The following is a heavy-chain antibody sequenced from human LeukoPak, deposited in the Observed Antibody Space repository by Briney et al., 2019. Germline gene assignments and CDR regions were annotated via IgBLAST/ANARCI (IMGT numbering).Heavy chain of an antibody. D-gene: IGHD2-15*01. CDR1: GFTFSSYA. J-gene: IGHJ4*02. CDR2: ISYDGSNK. V-gene: IGHV3-30*04. CDR3: ARDPCSGGSCYFDY. Sequence: GGSLRLSCAASGFTFSSYAMHWVRQAPGKGLEWVAVISYDGSNKYYADSVRGRFTISRDNSKYTLYLQMNSLRAEDTAVYYCARDPCSGGSCYFDYWGQGTLVTVSS.